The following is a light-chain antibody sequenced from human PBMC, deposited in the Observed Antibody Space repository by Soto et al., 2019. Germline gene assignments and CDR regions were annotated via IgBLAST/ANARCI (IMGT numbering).Light chain of an antibody. CDR1: QSISSSY. Sequence: EIVLTQSPGTLCLSPGERATLSCRASQSISSSYLAWYQQKPGQAPRLLMQGASSRATGIPDRFSGSGSGTDFTLTISRLEPEDFAVHYCQQYGSSPPVTFGQGTRLEIK. CDR3: QQYGSSPPVT. J-gene: IGKJ5*01. CDR2: GAS. V-gene: IGKV3-20*01.